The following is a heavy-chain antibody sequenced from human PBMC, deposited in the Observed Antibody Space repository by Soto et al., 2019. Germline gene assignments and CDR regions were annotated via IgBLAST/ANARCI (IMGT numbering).Heavy chain of an antibody. V-gene: IGHV1-69*08. CDR3: ARDGSPYYYGSGSYKGYYYYYMDV. D-gene: IGHD3-10*01. CDR1: GGTFSSYT. J-gene: IGHJ6*03. Sequence: QVQLVQSGAEVKKPGSSVKVSCKASGGTFSSYTISWVRQAPGQGLEWMGRIIPILGIANYAQKFQGRVTITADKSTSTAYMELSSLRSEYTAVYYCARDGSPYYYGSGSYKGYYYYYMDVWGKGTTVTVSS. CDR2: IIPILGIA.